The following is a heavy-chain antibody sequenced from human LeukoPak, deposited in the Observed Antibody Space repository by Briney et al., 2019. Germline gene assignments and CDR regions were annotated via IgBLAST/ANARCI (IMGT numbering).Heavy chain of an antibody. J-gene: IGHJ4*02. CDR3: ARRVARGPQGYFDY. CDR2: IYYSGST. V-gene: IGHV4-39*01. CDR1: GGSISSSSYY. D-gene: IGHD2-15*01. Sequence: SETLSLTCTVSGGSISSSSYYWGWIRQPPGKGLDWIGSIYYSGSTYYNPSLKSRVTISVDTSKNQFSLKLSSVTAADTAVYYCARRVARGPQGYFDYWGQGTLVTVSS.